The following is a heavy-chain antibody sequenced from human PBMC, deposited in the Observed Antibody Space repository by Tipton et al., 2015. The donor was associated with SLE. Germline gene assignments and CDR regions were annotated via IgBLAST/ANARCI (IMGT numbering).Heavy chain of an antibody. D-gene: IGHD2-21*02. V-gene: IGHV4-39*07. CDR3: ARGMVTWRGAILGVDV. CDR1: GGSISSSNYY. CDR2: VYYSGST. Sequence: LRLSCTVSGGSISSSNYYWGWIRQSPGKGLEWIGNVYYSGSTYYNPSLESRVTMSVDTSKNQFSLKLNSVAAADTAVYYCARGMVTWRGAILGVDVWGQGTTVNVSS. J-gene: IGHJ6*02.